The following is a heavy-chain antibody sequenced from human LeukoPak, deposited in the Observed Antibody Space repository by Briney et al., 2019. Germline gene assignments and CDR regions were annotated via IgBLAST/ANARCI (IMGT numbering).Heavy chain of an antibody. D-gene: IGHD2-21*02. J-gene: IGHJ3*02. CDR1: GGSISSGGYY. V-gene: IGHV4-30-4*08. Sequence: SETLSLTCTVSGGSISSGGYYWSWIRQHPGKGLEWIGYIYYSGSTYYNPSLKSRVTISVDTSKNQFSLKLTSVTAADTAVYNCARVVTSTFDAFDIWGQGTRVTVSS. CDR3: ARVVTSTFDAFDI. CDR2: IYYSGST.